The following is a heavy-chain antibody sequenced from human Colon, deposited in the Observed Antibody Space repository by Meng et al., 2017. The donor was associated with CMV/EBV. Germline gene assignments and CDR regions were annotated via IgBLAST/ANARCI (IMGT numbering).Heavy chain of an antibody. Sequence: GGSLRPSWVGSGFSFSNYATSWVRQAPGKGLEWVSDISGRNDSTSYAVSVKARFTNSRDNSKNTLYLEMNSLRAEDTALYYCARDSRYQGWFDPWGQGTLVTVSS. D-gene: IGHD2-2*01. V-gene: IGHV3-23*01. J-gene: IGHJ5*02. CDR1: GFSFSNYA. CDR2: ISGRNDST. CDR3: ARDSRYQGWFDP.